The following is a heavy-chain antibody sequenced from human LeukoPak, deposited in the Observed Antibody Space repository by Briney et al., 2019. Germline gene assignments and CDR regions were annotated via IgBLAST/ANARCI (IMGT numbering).Heavy chain of an antibody. CDR3: ARAYSSSWYWNWFDP. D-gene: IGHD6-13*01. CDR2: IYPTGST. V-gene: IGHV4-38-2*02. CDR1: GYSIGGGYY. J-gene: IGHJ5*02. Sequence: SETLSLTCTVSGYSIGGGYYWGWIRQPPGKGLEWIGNIYPTGSTYYNPSLKSRVTISVDTSKNQFSLKVSSVSAADTAVYYCARAYSSSWYWNWFDPWGQGTLVTVSS.